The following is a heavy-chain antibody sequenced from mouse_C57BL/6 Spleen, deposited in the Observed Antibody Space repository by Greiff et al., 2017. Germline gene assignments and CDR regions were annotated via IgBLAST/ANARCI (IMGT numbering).Heavy chain of an antibody. CDR2: IDPENGDT. Sequence: VQLQQSGAELVRPGASVKLSCTASGFNIKDDYMHWVKQRPEQGLEWIGWIDPENGDTEYASKFQGKATVTADTSSNTAYLQLSSLTSEDTAVYYGLYDGPWFAYWGQGTLVTVAA. V-gene: IGHV14-4*01. J-gene: IGHJ3*01. CDR1: GFNIKDDY. CDR3: LYDGPWFAY. D-gene: IGHD2-14*01.